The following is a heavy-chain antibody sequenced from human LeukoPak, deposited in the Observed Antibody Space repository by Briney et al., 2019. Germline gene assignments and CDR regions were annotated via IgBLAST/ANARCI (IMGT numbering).Heavy chain of an antibody. CDR3: ARRGGSRPLDY. Sequence: GASVKVSCKASGYTFTSYDINWVRQAPGQGLEWMGWMNPNNGNTNYAQKLQGRVTMTTDTSTSTAYMELRSLRSDDTAVYYCARRGGSRPLDYWGQGTLVTVSS. CDR1: GYTFTSYD. D-gene: IGHD2-15*01. CDR2: MNPNNGNT. V-gene: IGHV1-18*01. J-gene: IGHJ4*02.